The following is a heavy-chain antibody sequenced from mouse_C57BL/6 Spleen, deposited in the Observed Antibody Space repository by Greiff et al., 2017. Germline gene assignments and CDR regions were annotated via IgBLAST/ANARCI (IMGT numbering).Heavy chain of an antibody. Sequence: EVQLQESGPGLVKPSQSLSLTCSVTGYSITSGYYWNWIRQFPGNKLEWMGYISYDGSNNYNPSLKNRISITRDTSKNQFFLKLNSVTTEDTATXYCARKDYDYDVGYFDVWGTGTTVTVSS. CDR3: ARKDYDYDVGYFDV. V-gene: IGHV3-6*01. J-gene: IGHJ1*03. CDR2: ISYDGSN. CDR1: GYSITSGYY. D-gene: IGHD2-4*01.